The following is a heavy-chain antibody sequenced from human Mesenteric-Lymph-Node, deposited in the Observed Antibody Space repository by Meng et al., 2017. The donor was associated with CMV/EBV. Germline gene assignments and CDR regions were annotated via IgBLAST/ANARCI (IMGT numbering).Heavy chain of an antibody. V-gene: IGHV4-59*01. CDR3: ARGPWEQWLEYSDY. D-gene: IGHD6-19*01. J-gene: IGHJ4*02. CDR1: GGSISSYY. Sequence: VSGGSISSYYWSWIRQPPGKGLEWIGYIYYSGSTNYNPSLKSRVTISVDTSKNQFSLKLSSVTAADTAVYYCARGPWEQWLEYSDYWGQGTLVTVSS. CDR2: IYYSGST.